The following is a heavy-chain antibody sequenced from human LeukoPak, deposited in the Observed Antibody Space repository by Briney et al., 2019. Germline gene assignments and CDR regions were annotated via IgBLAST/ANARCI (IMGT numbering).Heavy chain of an antibody. D-gene: IGHD6-13*01. CDR1: GGSISSSSYY. CDR2: IYYSGST. CDR3: ARLGYPNWFDP. V-gene: IGHV4-39*01. Sequence: PSETLSLTCTVSGGSISSSSYYWGWIRQPPGKGLEWIGSIYYSGSTYYNPSLKSRVTISVDTSKNQFSLKLSSVTAADTAVYYCARLGYPNWFDPWGQGTLVTVSS. J-gene: IGHJ5*02.